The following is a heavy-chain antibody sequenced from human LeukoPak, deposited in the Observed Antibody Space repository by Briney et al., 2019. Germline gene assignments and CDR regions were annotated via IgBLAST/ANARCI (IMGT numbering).Heavy chain of an antibody. Sequence: GGSLRLSCVASGFTFSYYGMHWVRQAPGKGLEWVAFIRYEGNEKYYADSVKGRFTISRDNSKNTLYLEMNSLRIEDTAVYYCMKDLMGDRWFGESWGQGTLVTVSS. CDR3: MKDLMGDRWFGES. D-gene: IGHD3-10*01. CDR2: IRYEGNEK. CDR1: GFTFSYYG. J-gene: IGHJ5*02. V-gene: IGHV3-30*02.